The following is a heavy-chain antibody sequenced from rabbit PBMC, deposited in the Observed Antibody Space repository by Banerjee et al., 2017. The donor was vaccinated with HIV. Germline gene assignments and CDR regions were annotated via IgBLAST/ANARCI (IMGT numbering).Heavy chain of an antibody. CDR3: ARGLGSAAGGYPDWLDL. V-gene: IGHV1S47*01. D-gene: IGHD8-1*01. CDR1: GFDFSSYA. J-gene: IGHJ5*01. CDR2: IGGGDGST. Sequence: QEQLVESGGGLVQPEGSLTLTCKASGFDFSSYAMCWVRQAPGKGPEWIACIGGGDGSTYYASWVNGRFTVSRSTSLHTVTLQMTSLTAADTATYFCARGLGSAAGGYPDWLDLWGPGTLVTVS.